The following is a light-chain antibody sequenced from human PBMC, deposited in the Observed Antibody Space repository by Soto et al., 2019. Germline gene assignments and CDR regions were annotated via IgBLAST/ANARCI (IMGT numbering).Light chain of an antibody. CDR3: QTWDTGARVV. J-gene: IGLJ2*01. CDR2: LSSAGSH. Sequence: QLVLTQSPSASASLGASVKLTCTLSSGHSSYAIAWHQQQPEKGPRYLMKLSSAGSHSKGDGIPDRCSGSSSGAERYLTISSLQSEDEADYYCQTWDTGARVVFGGGTKLTVL. V-gene: IGLV4-69*01. CDR1: SGHSSYA.